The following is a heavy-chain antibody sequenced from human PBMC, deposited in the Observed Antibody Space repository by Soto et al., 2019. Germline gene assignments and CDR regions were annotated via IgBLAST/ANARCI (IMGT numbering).Heavy chain of an antibody. CDR2: IKSKTDGGTT. V-gene: IGHV3-15*01. CDR3: TTDYGFLEWLFN. D-gene: IGHD3-3*01. J-gene: IGHJ4*02. CDR1: GFTFSNAW. Sequence: PGGSLRLSCAASGFTFSNAWMSWVRQAPGKGLEWVGRIKSKTDGGTTDYAAPVKGRFTISRDDSKNTLYLQMNSLKTEDTAVYYCTTDYGFLEWLFNWGQGTLVTVSS.